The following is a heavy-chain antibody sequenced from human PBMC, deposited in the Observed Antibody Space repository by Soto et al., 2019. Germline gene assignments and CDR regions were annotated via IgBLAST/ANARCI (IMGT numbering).Heavy chain of an antibody. D-gene: IGHD3-10*01. CDR3: ASLPLYYYGSGTLDY. V-gene: IGHV3-53*01. J-gene: IGHJ4*02. CDR2: IYSGGST. CDR1: GFTVSSNY. Sequence: EVQLVESGGGLIQPGGSLRLSCAASGFTVSSNYMSWVRQAPGKGLEWVSVIYSGGSTYYADSVKGRFTISRDNSKNPLYLQMNSLRAEDTAVYYCASLPLYYYGSGTLDYWGQGTLVTVSS.